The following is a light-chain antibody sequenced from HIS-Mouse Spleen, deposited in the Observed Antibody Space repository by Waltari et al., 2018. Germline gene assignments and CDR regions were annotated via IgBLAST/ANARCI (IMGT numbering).Light chain of an antibody. Sequence: SYELTQPPSVSVSPGQTARITCSGDALPKKYAYWYQQKSGQAPMLVIYEDSKRPAGIPEGFSGSSSGTMATLTISGAQVEDEADYYWYSTDSSGNHRVFGGGTKLTVL. V-gene: IGLV3-10*01. CDR3: YSTDSSGNHRV. J-gene: IGLJ2*01. CDR1: ALPKKY. CDR2: EDS.